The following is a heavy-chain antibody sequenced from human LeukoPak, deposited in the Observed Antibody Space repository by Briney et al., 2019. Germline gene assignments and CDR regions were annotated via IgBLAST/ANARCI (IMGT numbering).Heavy chain of an antibody. J-gene: IGHJ4*02. CDR1: GYTFTGYY. CDR2: INPNSGGT. D-gene: IGHD1-20*01. Sequence: ASVKVSCKASGYTFTGYYMHWVRQAPGQGLEWMGWINPNSGGTNYAQKFQGRVTMTRDTSISTAYMELSRLRSDDTAVYYRARYNWNDLRYFDYWGQGTLVTVSS. V-gene: IGHV1-2*02. CDR3: ARYNWNDLRYFDY.